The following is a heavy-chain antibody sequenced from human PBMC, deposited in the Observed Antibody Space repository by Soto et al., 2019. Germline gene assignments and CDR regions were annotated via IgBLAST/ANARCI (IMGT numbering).Heavy chain of an antibody. Sequence: QITLKESGPTLVKPTQTLTLTCTFSGFSLSTSGVGVGWIRQPPGKALEWLALIYWDDDKRYSPSLKSRLTIPQDTSKNQVVLTMTNMDPVDTATYCCAHGSLGYCSGGSCYPTEYFQHWGQGTLVTVSS. CDR2: IYWDDDK. D-gene: IGHD2-15*01. V-gene: IGHV2-5*02. CDR3: AHGSLGYCSGGSCYPTEYFQH. CDR1: GFSLSTSGVG. J-gene: IGHJ1*01.